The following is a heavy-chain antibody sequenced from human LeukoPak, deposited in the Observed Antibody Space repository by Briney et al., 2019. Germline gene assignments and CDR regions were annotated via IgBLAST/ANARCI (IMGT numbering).Heavy chain of an antibody. CDR2: ISSNGDNT. CDR1: GFTFSTYV. D-gene: IGHD2-15*01. V-gene: IGHV3-64D*06. CDR3: ARTGGSSYFDY. J-gene: IGHJ4*02. Sequence: GGSLRLSCSVSGFTFSTYVMHWVRQAPGKGLEYVSAISSNGDNTYYADSVKGRFTISRDNSKNTLYLQMSSLRADDTAVYYCARTGGSSYFDYWGQGTLVTVSS.